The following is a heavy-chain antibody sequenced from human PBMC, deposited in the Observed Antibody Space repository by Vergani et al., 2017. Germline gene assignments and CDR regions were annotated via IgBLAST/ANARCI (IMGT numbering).Heavy chain of an antibody. D-gene: IGHD6-13*01. V-gene: IGHV3-33*01. CDR2: IWYDGSNK. CDR1: GFTFSSYG. CDR3: ARDSGQQLAQNQAGQKLGLGY. Sequence: QVQLVESGGGVVQPGRSLRLSCAASGFTFSSYGMHWVRQAPGKGLEWVAVIWYDGSNKYYADSVKGRFTISRDNSKNTLYLQMNSLRAEDTAVYYCARDSGQQLAQNQAGQKLGLGYWGQGTLVTVSS. J-gene: IGHJ4*02.